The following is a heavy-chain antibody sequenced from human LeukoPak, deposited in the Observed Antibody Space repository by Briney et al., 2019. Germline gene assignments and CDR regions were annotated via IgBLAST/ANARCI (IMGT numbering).Heavy chain of an antibody. D-gene: IGHD1-26*01. CDR1: GFTVSSNY. Sequence: PGRSLRLSCAASGFTVSSNYMSWVRQAPGKGLEWVSVIYSGGSTYYADSVKGRFTISRDNSKNTLYLQMNSLRAEDTAVYYCARGFIGFSFDYWGQGTLVTVSS. J-gene: IGHJ4*02. V-gene: IGHV3-66*01. CDR3: ARGFIGFSFDY. CDR2: IYSGGST.